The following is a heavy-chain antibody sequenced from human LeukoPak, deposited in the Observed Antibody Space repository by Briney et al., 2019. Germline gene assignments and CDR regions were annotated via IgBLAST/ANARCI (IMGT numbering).Heavy chain of an antibody. D-gene: IGHD3-22*01. Sequence: SVKVSCKASGGTFSSYAISWVRQAPGQGLEWMGGIIPIFGTANYAQKFQGRVTITADKSTSTAYMELSSLRSEDTAVYYCARAQWEYYYDSSGYPETQNWFDPWGQGTLVTVSS. V-gene: IGHV1-69*06. CDR1: GGTFSSYA. CDR2: IIPIFGTA. J-gene: IGHJ5*02. CDR3: ARAQWEYYYDSSGYPETQNWFDP.